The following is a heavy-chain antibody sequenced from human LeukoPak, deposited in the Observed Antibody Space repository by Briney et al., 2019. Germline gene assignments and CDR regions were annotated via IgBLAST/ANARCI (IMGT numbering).Heavy chain of an antibody. CDR1: GFTFSRYG. V-gene: IGHV3-30*03. Sequence: QPGGSLRLSCAASGFTFSRYGMHWVRQAPGKGLEWVAVISYDGSNKYYADSVKGRFTISRDNSKNTLYLQMNSLRAEDTAVYYCARSYSYGGIHYWGQGTLVTVSS. J-gene: IGHJ4*02. CDR3: ARSYSYGGIHY. D-gene: IGHD5-18*01. CDR2: ISYDGSNK.